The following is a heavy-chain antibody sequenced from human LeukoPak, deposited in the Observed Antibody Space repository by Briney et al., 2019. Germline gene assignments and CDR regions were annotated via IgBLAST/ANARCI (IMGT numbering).Heavy chain of an antibody. D-gene: IGHD1-26*01. CDR2: ISTSDGTT. CDR3: ARRGYHDYSGFDY. Sequence: PGGSLRLSCAASAFTFSSYAMSWVRQAPGKGLEWVSSISTSDGTTYYADSVKGRFTISRDNSKNSLYLQMKSLRAEDTALYYCARRGYHDYSGFDYWGQGTLVTVSS. V-gene: IGHV3-23*01. CDR1: AFTFSSYA. J-gene: IGHJ4*02.